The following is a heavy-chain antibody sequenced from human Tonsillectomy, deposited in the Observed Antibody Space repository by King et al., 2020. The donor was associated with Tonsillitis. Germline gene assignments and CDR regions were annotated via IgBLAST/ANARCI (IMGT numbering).Heavy chain of an antibody. CDR1: GYTFSIFTGYY. CDR3: ARVSPAAGTQWDWFDP. J-gene: IGHJ5*02. D-gene: IGHD6-25*01. CDR2: INPKTGGI. Sequence: VQLVESGAEVKKPGASVKVSCKASGYTFSIFTGYYIHWVRQAPGQGLEWMGWINPKTGGINSAQKFQGRVTMTRDTSITTAYMELTSLRSDDPAVYYCARVSPAAGTQWDWFDPLGQGTLVTVSS. V-gene: IGHV1-2*02.